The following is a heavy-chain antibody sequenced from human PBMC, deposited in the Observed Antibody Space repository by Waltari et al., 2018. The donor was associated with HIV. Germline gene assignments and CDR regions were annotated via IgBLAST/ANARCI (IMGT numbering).Heavy chain of an antibody. CDR1: GGSVSSSVYY. Sequence: QLQLQESGPGLVKPSETLSLTCTVSGGSVSSSVYYWGWIRPPPGQGLEWIGNNYYSENTYYSPSLKSRVTISIDTSKNHFSLRVTSVTAADTAVYYCARGPGYYFDSWGQGTLVTVSS. CDR2: NYYSENT. CDR3: ARGPGYYFDS. J-gene: IGHJ4*02. V-gene: IGHV4-39*02. D-gene: IGHD3-10*01.